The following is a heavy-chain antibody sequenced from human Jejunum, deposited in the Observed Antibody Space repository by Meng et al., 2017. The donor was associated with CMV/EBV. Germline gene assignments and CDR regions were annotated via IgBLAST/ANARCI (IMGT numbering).Heavy chain of an antibody. D-gene: IGHD6-13*01. Sequence: GFTIGSYWMHWVRQGPGKGLVWVSRINSDGSSTSYEDSVKGRFTISKDNAKNTLYLQMNSLRAEDTAVYYCARGTGGYSSSWYDYWGQGTLVTVSS. CDR1: GFTIGSYW. CDR3: ARGTGGYSSSWYDY. CDR2: INSDGSST. J-gene: IGHJ4*02. V-gene: IGHV3-74*01.